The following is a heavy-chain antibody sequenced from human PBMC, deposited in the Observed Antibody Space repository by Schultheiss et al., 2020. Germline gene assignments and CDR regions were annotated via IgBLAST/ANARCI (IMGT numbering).Heavy chain of an antibody. CDR3: ARGSYSYGSRYFDY. V-gene: IGHV4-31*03. D-gene: IGHD5-18*01. Sequence: LRLSCTVSGGSISSGGYYWSWIRQHPGKGLEWIGYIYYSGSTYYNPSLKSRVTISVDTSKNQFSLKLSSVTAADTAVYYCARGSYSYGSRYFDYWGQGTLVTVSS. J-gene: IGHJ4*02. CDR2: IYYSGST. CDR1: GGSISSGGYY.